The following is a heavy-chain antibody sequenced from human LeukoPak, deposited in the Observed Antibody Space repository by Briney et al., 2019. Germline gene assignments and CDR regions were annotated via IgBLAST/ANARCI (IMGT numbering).Heavy chain of an antibody. D-gene: IGHD3-22*01. CDR1: GGSFSDYC. CDR3: ASGKMTISRKWIVVPGPIDY. J-gene: IGHJ4*02. Sequence: PSETLSLTCAVYGGSFSDYCWSWIRQPPGKGLEWIGEINHPGSTNYNPSLKSRVTISVDTSKNQFSLELTSVTAADTAVYYCASGKMTISRKWIVVPGPIDYWGQGTLVTVSS. CDR2: INHPGST. V-gene: IGHV4-34*01.